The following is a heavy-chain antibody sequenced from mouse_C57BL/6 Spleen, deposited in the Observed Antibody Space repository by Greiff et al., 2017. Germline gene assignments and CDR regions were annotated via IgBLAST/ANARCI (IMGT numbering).Heavy chain of an antibody. CDR3: ARRGDYDDLYARDY. CDR2: IDPSDSYT. J-gene: IGHJ4*01. Sequence: QVQLQQPGAELVKPGASVKLSCKASGYTFTSYWMQWVKQRPGQGLEWIGEIDPSDSYTNYNQKFKGKATLTVDTSSSTAYMQLSSLTSEDSAVYYCARRGDYDDLYARDYWGQGTSVTVSS. D-gene: IGHD2-4*01. V-gene: IGHV1-50*01. CDR1: GYTFTSYW.